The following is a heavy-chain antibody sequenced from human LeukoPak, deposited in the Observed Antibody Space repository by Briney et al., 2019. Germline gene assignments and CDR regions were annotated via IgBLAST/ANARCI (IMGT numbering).Heavy chain of an antibody. CDR2: IRSKAYGETT. V-gene: IGHV3-49*03. D-gene: IGHD6-13*01. CDR3: STDWGYSNSGVFDF. J-gene: IGHJ4*02. Sequence: PGGSLRLSCKTSGFTFRDYTMTWLRQAPGRGLEWVGFIRSKAYGETTEYAASVKGRFAISRDDSKSIAYLRMNSLTADDTAMCYCSTDWGYSNSGVFDFWGQGTLVTVSS. CDR1: GFTFRDYT.